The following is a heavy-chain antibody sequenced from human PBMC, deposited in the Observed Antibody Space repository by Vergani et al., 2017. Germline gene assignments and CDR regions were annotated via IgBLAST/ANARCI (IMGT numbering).Heavy chain of an antibody. Sequence: EEQLVEYGGGLVQPGRSLRLSCTASGFNIGDYAMSWVRQAPGTGLEWVGFIRSKAYGGKTEYDASVKGRLTISRDASKSIAYLQMNSLKTEDTYVYYCTSLGLVGATYFYFWGQGTLVTVSS. J-gene: IGHJ4*02. CDR1: GFNIGDYA. CDR2: IRSKAYGGKT. CDR3: TSLGLVGATYFYF. D-gene: IGHD1-26*01. V-gene: IGHV3-49*04.